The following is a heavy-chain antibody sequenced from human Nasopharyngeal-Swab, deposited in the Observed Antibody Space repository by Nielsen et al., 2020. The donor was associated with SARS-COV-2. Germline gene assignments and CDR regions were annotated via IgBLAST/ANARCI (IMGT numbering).Heavy chain of an antibody. CDR2: IHYTGSD. V-gene: IGHV4-39*01. CDR1: GGSIRSAGYF. J-gene: IGHJ4*02. D-gene: IGHD6-13*01. CDR3: ARHGLVSFALIAAAGYYFDY. Sequence: SETLSLTCTVSGGSIRSAGYFWSWIRQHPGKGLEWIGYIHYTGSDYYNPSLKSRVTISVDTSKNQFSLKLSSVTAADTAVYYCARHGLVSFALIAAAGYYFDYWGQGTLVTVSS.